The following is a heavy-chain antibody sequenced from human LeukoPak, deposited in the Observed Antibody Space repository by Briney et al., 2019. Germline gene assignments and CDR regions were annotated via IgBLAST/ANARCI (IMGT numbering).Heavy chain of an antibody. J-gene: IGHJ6*02. CDR1: GYTFTSYG. D-gene: IGHD6-13*01. CDR2: ISAYNGNT. V-gene: IGHV1-18*01. Sequence: ASVKVSCKASGYTFTSYGISWVRQAPGQGLEWMGWISAYNGNTNYAQKLQGRVTMTTDTSTSTAYMELRSLRSDDTAVYYCARTHVAAASNYYYYYGMDVWGQGTTVTVSS. CDR3: ARTHVAAASNYYYYYGMDV.